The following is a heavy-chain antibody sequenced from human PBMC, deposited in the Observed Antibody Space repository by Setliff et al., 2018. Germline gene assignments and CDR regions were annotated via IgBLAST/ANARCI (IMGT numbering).Heavy chain of an antibody. CDR2: ISAYTGNT. CDR3: SRLVRYCTTTTCQRASGAEF. J-gene: IGHJ4*02. CDR1: GYTFTNYG. Sequence: ASVKVSCKASGYTFTNYGINWVRQAPGQGLEWMGWISAYTGNTNYAQKLQGRVSVTTDTSTSTAYMELRSLTPDDTAVYYCSRLVRYCTTTTCQRASGAEFWGQGTLVTVSS. V-gene: IGHV1-18*01. D-gene: IGHD2-8*01.